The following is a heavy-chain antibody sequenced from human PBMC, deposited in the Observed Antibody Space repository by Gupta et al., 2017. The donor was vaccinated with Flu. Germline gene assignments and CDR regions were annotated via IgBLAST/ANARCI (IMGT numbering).Heavy chain of an antibody. J-gene: IGHJ5*02. CDR2: ISSSSSTI. D-gene: IGHD3-10*01. V-gene: IGHV3-48*02. Sequence: EVQLVESGGGLVQPGGSLRLSCAASGFTFSSYSMNWVRQAPGKGLEWVSYISSSSSTIYYADSVKGRFTISRDNAKNSLYLQMNSLRDEDTAVYYCARSMVRGVTNFNWFDPWGQGTLVTVSS. CDR1: GFTFSSYS. CDR3: ARSMVRGVTNFNWFDP.